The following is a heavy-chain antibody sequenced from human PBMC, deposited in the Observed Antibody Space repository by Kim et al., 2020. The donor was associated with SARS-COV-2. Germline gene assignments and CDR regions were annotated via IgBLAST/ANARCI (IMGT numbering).Heavy chain of an antibody. J-gene: IGHJ3*02. CDR1: GGSISSGGYY. CDR2: IYYSGTT. V-gene: IGHV4-31*03. D-gene: IGHD3-22*01. Sequence: SETLSLTCTVSGGSISSGGYYWSWIRQHPGKGLEWIGYIYYSGTTYYNPSLKGRVTITVDTSKNQFSLKLRFMTAADTAVYYCARSHMIVVVVGAFDIWGQGTMVTVSS. CDR3: ARSHMIVVVVGAFDI.